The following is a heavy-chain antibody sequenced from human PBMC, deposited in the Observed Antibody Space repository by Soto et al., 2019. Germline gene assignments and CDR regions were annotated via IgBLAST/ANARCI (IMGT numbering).Heavy chain of an antibody. CDR2: IYPGDSDT. J-gene: IGHJ4*02. CDR1: GYSFTSYW. V-gene: IGHV5-51*01. Sequence: GESLKIACKGSGYSFTSYWIGWVRQMPGKGLEWMGIIYPGDSDTRYSPSFQGQVTISADKSISTAYLQWSSLKASDTAMYYCARHSVEMATIGYFDYWGQGTLVTVSS. D-gene: IGHD5-12*01. CDR3: ARHSVEMATIGYFDY.